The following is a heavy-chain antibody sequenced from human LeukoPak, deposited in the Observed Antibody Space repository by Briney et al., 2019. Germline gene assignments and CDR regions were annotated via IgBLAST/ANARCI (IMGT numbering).Heavy chain of an antibody. V-gene: IGHV4-38-2*02. CDR3: ARGDSYDFQFDP. D-gene: IGHD3-22*01. CDR2: LYYSGST. Sequence: PSETLSLTCTVSGYSISSGYYWGWIRQPPGKGLEWIGSLYYSGSTYYNPSLKSRVTISVDTSKNQFSLKLSSVTAADTAVYYCARGDSYDFQFDPWGQGTLVTVSS. CDR1: GYSISSGYY. J-gene: IGHJ5*02.